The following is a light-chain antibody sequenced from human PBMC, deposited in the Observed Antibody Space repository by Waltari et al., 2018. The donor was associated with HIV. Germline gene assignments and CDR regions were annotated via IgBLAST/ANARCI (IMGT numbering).Light chain of an antibody. J-gene: IGLJ3*02. CDR1: TPHLAPNY. Sequence: QSVLPQPPSASGTPGHRVTISSFRSTPHLAPNYLYWYQQLPGTAPKLLTYKNNQRPSGVTDRVSGSKSCTSASLAISGLRSEDEAEYYCAAWDDSLSGWAFGGGTKLTVL. V-gene: IGLV1-47*01. CDR2: KNN. CDR3: AAWDDSLSGWA.